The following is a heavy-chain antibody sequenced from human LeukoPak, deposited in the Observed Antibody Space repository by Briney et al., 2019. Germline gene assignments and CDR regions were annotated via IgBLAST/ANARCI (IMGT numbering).Heavy chain of an antibody. CDR1: GFSFSDYY. J-gene: IGHJ5*02. D-gene: IGHD6-13*01. CDR3: ARSRVIAAAATLIPWFDP. Sequence: PGGSLTLSCAASGFSFSDYYMSWIRQAPGKGLEWISYISSGGTTFYYAASVRGRCTISRDNAENSLYLQMSGLRPEDTAVYYWARSRVIAAAATLIPWFDPWGPGTLVIVSS. CDR2: ISSGGTTF. V-gene: IGHV3-11*01.